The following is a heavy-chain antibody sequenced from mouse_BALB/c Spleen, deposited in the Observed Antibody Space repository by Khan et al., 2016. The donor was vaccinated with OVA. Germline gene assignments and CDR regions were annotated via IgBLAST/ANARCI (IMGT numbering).Heavy chain of an antibody. D-gene: IGHD2-1*01. CDR2: IFPETGTT. J-gene: IGHJ3*01. CDR1: GYTFTSYW. V-gene: IGHV1S132*01. CDR3: ARGYFGNYEFVY. Sequence: QVQLQQSGAELVKPGASVKLSCKTSGYTFTSYWIQWVKQRPGQGLGWIGQIFPETGTTYYNENFKGKATLTVDTSSNTAFMQLSSLTSEDSAVYFCARGYFGNYEFVYWGQGTLVTVSP.